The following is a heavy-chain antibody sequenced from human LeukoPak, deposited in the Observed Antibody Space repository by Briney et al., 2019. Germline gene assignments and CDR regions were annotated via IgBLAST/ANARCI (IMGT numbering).Heavy chain of an antibody. Sequence: GGSLRLSCTASGFTFSSYAMHWVRQAPGKGLEWVAVISYDEGKKYYADSVKGRFTISRDNSKNTLYLQMNSLRAEDTAVYYCARGGATGDYWGQGTLVTVSS. J-gene: IGHJ4*02. CDR3: ARGGATGDY. CDR2: ISYDEGKK. D-gene: IGHD3-10*01. V-gene: IGHV3-33*08. CDR1: GFTFSSYA.